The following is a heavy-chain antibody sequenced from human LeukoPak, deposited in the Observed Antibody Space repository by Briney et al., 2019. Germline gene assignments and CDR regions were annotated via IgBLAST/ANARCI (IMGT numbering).Heavy chain of an antibody. J-gene: IGHJ4*02. V-gene: IGHV3-20*04. CDR1: GFTFDDYG. CDR2: INWNGGST. Sequence: GGSLRLPCAASGFTFDDYGMSWVRQAPGKGLEWVSGINWNGGSTGYADSVKGRFTISRDNAKNPLYLQMNRLRAEDTALYYCARGGYSGSFLFDYWGQGTLVTVSS. CDR3: ARGGYSGSFLFDY. D-gene: IGHD1-26*01.